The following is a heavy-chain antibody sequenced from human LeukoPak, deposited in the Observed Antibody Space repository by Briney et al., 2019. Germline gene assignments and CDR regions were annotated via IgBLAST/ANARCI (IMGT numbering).Heavy chain of an antibody. D-gene: IGHD5-18*01. CDR1: GFTFSSYS. Sequence: GGSLRLSCAASGFTFSSYSMNWVRRAPGKGLEWVSSISSSSSYIYYADSVKGRFTISRDNAKNSLYLQMNSLRAEDTAVYYCARGSRIWLYYYYYMDVWGKGTTVTVSS. CDR2: ISSSSSYI. J-gene: IGHJ6*03. V-gene: IGHV3-21*01. CDR3: ARGSRIWLYYYYYMDV.